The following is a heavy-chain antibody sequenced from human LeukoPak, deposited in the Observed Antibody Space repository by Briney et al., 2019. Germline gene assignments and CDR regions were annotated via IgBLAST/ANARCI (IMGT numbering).Heavy chain of an antibody. Sequence: GGSLRLSCAASGFTFSSYGMHWVRQAPGKGLEWVAVIWYDGSNKYCADSVKGRFTISRDNSKNTLYLQMNSLRAEDTALYYCATSSGWYPKYFDYWGQGTLVTVSS. J-gene: IGHJ4*02. CDR3: ATSSGWYPKYFDY. CDR2: IWYDGSNK. CDR1: GFTFSSYG. D-gene: IGHD6-19*01. V-gene: IGHV3-33*01.